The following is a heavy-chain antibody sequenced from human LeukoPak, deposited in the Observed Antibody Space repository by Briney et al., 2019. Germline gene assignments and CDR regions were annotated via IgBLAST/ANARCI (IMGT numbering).Heavy chain of an antibody. D-gene: IGHD1-14*01. J-gene: IGHJ4*02. V-gene: IGHV3-23*01. Sequence: GGSLRLSCAASGFTFSSYAMSWVRQAPGKGLQWVSVISNGGGITYYADSVKGRFSISRDNSKNTLYLQMNSLRAEDTRVYYCAKGYHTQDYWGQGTLVTVSS. CDR2: ISNGGGIT. CDR3: AKGYHTQDY. CDR1: GFTFSSYA.